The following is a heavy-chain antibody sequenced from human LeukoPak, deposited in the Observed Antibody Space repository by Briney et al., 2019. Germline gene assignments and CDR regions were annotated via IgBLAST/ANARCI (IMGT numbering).Heavy chain of an antibody. J-gene: IGHJ4*02. Sequence: ASVKVSCKVSGYTLTELSMHWVRQAPGKGLEWMGGFDPEDGETIYAQKFQGRVTMTTDTSTSTAYMELRSLRSDDTAVYYCARASYGSGSYYMEYWGQGTLVTVSS. CDR1: GYTLTELS. V-gene: IGHV1-24*01. D-gene: IGHD3-10*01. CDR2: FDPEDGET. CDR3: ARASYGSGSYYMEY.